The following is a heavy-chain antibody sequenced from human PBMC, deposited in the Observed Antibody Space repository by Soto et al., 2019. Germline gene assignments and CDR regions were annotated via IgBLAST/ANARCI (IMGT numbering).Heavy chain of an antibody. CDR2: ISGSGGST. Sequence: GGSLRLSCAASGFTFSSYAMSWVRQAPGKGLEWVSAISGSGGSTYYADSVKGRFTISRDNSKNTLYLQMNSLRAEDTAVYYCTRQNGFSLVFDYWGQGTLVTVSS. D-gene: IGHD1-1*01. CDR3: TRQNGFSLVFDY. J-gene: IGHJ4*02. V-gene: IGHV3-23*01. CDR1: GFTFSSYA.